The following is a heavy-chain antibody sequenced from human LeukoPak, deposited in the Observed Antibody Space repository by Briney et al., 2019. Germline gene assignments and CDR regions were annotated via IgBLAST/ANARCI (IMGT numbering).Heavy chain of an antibody. CDR2: ISSSGSTI. D-gene: IGHD3-22*01. CDR3: ARDPTYYSDTSSYYGALYYFDY. J-gene: IGHJ4*02. Sequence: GGSLRLSCAASGFTFSSYEMNWVRQAPGKGLEWVSYISSSGSTIYYADSVKGRFTISRDNAKNSLYLQMNSLRAEDTAVYYCARDPTYYSDTSSYYGALYYFDYWGQGTLVTVSS. CDR1: GFTFSSYE. V-gene: IGHV3-48*03.